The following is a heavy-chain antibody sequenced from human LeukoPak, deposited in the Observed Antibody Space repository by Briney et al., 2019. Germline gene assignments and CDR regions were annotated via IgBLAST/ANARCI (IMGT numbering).Heavy chain of an antibody. Sequence: SETLSLTCTVSGGSISSYYWSWIRQPPGKGLEWIGYIYYSGSTNYNPSLKSRVTISVDTSKNQFSLKLSSVTAADTAVYYCARLRRRRDGYNLDYWGQGTLVTVSS. CDR3: ARLRRRRDGYNLDY. D-gene: IGHD5-24*01. CDR1: GGSISSYY. J-gene: IGHJ4*02. V-gene: IGHV4-59*01. CDR2: IYYSGST.